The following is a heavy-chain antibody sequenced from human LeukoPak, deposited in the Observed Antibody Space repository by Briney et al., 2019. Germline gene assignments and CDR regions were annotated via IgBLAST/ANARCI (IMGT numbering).Heavy chain of an antibody. Sequence: PGGSLRLSCAASGFTFSSYAMSWVRQAPGKGLEWVSAISGSGGSTYYADSVKGRFTISRDNSKNTLYLQMNSLRAEDTAVYYCAKVTAEQYYYGSGSHAFDIWGQGTMVTVSS. CDR3: AKVTAEQYYYGSGSHAFDI. CDR2: ISGSGGST. D-gene: IGHD3-10*01. J-gene: IGHJ3*02. CDR1: GFTFSSYA. V-gene: IGHV3-23*01.